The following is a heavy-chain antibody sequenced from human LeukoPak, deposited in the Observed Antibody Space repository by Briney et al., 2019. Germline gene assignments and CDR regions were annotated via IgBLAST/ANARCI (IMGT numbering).Heavy chain of an antibody. CDR1: GGAISSGGYS. CDR2: IYHSGST. J-gene: IGHJ5*02. D-gene: IGHD2-2*01. CDR3: ARGFGDIVVVPAAIVWFDP. Sequence: SQTLSLTCAISGGAISSGGYSWSWIRQPPGEGLEWIGYIYHSGSTYYNPSLKSRVTISVDRSKNQFSLKLSSVTAADTAVYYCARGFGDIVVVPAAIVWFDPWGQGTLVTVSS. V-gene: IGHV4-30-2*01.